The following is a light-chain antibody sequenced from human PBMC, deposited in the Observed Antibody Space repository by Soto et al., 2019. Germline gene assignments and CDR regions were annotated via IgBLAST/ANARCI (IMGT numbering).Light chain of an antibody. CDR1: SSDVGGYNY. Sequence: QSVLTQPASVSVSPGQSITISCTGTSSDVGGYNYVPWYQHHPGKAPKLIIYDVSNRPSGVSIRFSGSKSDNTASLTISGLQPEDEADYHCSSYTTSNTRQIVFGTGTKVTV. CDR2: DVS. J-gene: IGLJ1*01. CDR3: SSYTTSNTRQIV. V-gene: IGLV2-14*03.